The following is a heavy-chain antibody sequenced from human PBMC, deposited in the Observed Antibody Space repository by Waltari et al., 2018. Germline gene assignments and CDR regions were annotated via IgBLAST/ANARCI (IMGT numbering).Heavy chain of an antibody. J-gene: IGHJ4*02. CDR2: TWSDGSVE. V-gene: IGHV3-33*03. CDR1: GFSLSNYG. D-gene: IGHD3-10*01. CDR3: AKDAFGNTYLDY. Sequence: QVQLVESGGGVVQPGKSLRLSCVASGFSLSNYGMHWVRQTPGRGLEWVALTWSDGSVEDYADSVRGRFTVSRDNSKNILYLDMDSLRVDDTATYYCAKDAFGNTYLDYWGQGTLVTVSS.